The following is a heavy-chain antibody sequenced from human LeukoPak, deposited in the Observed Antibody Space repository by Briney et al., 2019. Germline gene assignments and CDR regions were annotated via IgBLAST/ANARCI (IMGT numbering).Heavy chain of an antibody. CDR1: GGTFSSYA. CDR3: AREIDAVETTDAFDI. CDR2: IIPIFGTA. V-gene: IGHV1-69*05. Sequence: GASVKVSCKASGGTFSSYAISWVRQAPGQGLEWMGGIIPIFGTANYAQKFQGRVTITTDESTSTAYMELSSLRSEDTAVYYCAREIDAVETTDAFDIWDQGTMVTVSS. D-gene: IGHD1-1*01. J-gene: IGHJ3*02.